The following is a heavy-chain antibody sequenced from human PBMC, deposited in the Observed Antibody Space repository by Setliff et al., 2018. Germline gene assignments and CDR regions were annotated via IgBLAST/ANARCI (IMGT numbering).Heavy chain of an antibody. J-gene: IGHJ3*02. CDR2: INSDGSST. CDR1: GFTFSSYW. V-gene: IGHV3-74*01. Sequence: GGSLRLSCAASGFTFSSYWMHWVRQAPGKGLVWVSRINSDGSSTSYADSVKGRFTISRDNARDSLYLHMNSLGAEDTAVYYCAGSPANGGHDAFDIWGQGTMVTVS. D-gene: IGHD6-25*01. CDR3: AGSPANGGHDAFDI.